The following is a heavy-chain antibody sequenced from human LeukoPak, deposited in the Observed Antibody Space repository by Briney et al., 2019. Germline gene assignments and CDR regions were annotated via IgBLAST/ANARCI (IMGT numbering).Heavy chain of an antibody. CDR2: ISSSSSCI. D-gene: IGHD3-22*01. CDR1: GFTFSNYS. CDR3: ARTRYYDSSGLDF. Sequence: GGSLRLSCAASGFTFSNYSMNWVRQAPGKGLEWVSSISSSSSCISYVDSVKGRFTISRDNAKNSLYLQMNSLRAEDTAVYYCARTRYYDSSGLDFWGQGTLVTVSS. V-gene: IGHV3-21*01. J-gene: IGHJ4*02.